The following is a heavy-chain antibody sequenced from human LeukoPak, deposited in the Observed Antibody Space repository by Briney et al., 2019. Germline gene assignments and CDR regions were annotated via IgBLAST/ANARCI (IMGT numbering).Heavy chain of an antibody. V-gene: IGHV3-33*06. Sequence: GGSLRLSCAASGFTFSSYGMHWVRQAPGKGLEGVTVIWYDGGNKYYADSVKGRFTISRDNSKNTLYLQMNSLRAEDTAVYYCAKGGDGYSYGFSHMDVWGKGTTVTVSS. J-gene: IGHJ6*03. D-gene: IGHD5-18*01. CDR1: GFTFSSYG. CDR2: IWYDGGNK. CDR3: AKGGDGYSYGFSHMDV.